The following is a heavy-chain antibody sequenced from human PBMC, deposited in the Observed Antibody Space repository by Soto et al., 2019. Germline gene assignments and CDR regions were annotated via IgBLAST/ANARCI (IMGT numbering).Heavy chain of an antibody. CDR2: ISGSGGST. CDR3: AKMGGGCSGGSCYSRVRAFDI. Sequence: PGGSLRLSYAASGFTFSSYAMSWVRQAPGKGLEWVSAISGSGGSTYYADSVKGRFTISRDNSKNTLYLQMNSLRAEDTAVYYCAKMGGGCSGGSCYSRVRAFDIWGQGTMVTVSS. D-gene: IGHD2-15*01. CDR1: GFTFSSYA. J-gene: IGHJ3*02. V-gene: IGHV3-23*01.